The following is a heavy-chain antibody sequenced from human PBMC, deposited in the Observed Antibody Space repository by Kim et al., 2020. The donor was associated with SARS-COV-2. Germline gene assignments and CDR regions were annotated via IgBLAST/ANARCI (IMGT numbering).Heavy chain of an antibody. CDR1: GFTFSSYW. CDR3: AREKFLWFGGSDY. V-gene: IGHV3-7*03. D-gene: IGHD3-10*01. Sequence: GGSLRLSCAASGFTFSSYWMSWVRQAPGKGLEWVANIKQDGSEKYYVDSVKGRFTISRDNAKNSLYLQMNSLRAEATAVYYCAREKFLWFGGSDYWGHGTLVSVSS. CDR2: IKQDGSEK. J-gene: IGHJ4*01.